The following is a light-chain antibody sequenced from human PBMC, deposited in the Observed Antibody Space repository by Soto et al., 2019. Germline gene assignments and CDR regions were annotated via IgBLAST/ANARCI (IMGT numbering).Light chain of an antibody. CDR2: DAS. CDR1: QSVRSY. V-gene: IGKV3-11*01. CDR3: QQRTNWPPLT. Sequence: EVVLTQSPATLSLSPGERATLSCRASQSVRSYLAWFQHKPGQAPRLLIYDASNRATGFPGRFSGSGFGTDFTLTISSLEPEDFGVYYCQQRTNWPPLTFGGGTRVEIK. J-gene: IGKJ4*01.